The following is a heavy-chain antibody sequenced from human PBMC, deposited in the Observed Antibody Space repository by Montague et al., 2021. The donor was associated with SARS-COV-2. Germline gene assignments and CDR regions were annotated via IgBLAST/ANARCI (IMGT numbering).Heavy chain of an antibody. Sequence: SLRLSCAASGFTFSLYEMNWVRQAPGKGLEWVSFISSSGSAIYSADSVKGRFTISRDNAKNSLYLQMNSLRAEDTAVYYCARDRRTVGATMDYYYFYGMDDWGQGTTVTVSS. CDR3: ARDRRTVGATMDYYYFYGMDD. CDR2: ISSSGSAI. J-gene: IGHJ6*02. V-gene: IGHV3-48*03. CDR1: GFTFSLYE. D-gene: IGHD1-26*01.